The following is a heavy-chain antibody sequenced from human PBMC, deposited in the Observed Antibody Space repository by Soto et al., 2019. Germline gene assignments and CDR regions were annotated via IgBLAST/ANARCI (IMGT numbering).Heavy chain of an antibody. D-gene: IGHD5-18*01. CDR2: INDSGST. V-gene: IGHV4-34*01. Sequence: QVQLQQWGAGLLKPSETLSLTCTVYGGSFSGYYWSWIHQPPGKGLEWIGEINDSGSTNYNRSLKSRVIISVDTSENQFSLKVTSVTAADTAVYYCARWGYNNGYRFDPWGQGTLVTVSS. CDR3: ARWGYNNGYRFDP. J-gene: IGHJ5*02. CDR1: GGSFSGYY.